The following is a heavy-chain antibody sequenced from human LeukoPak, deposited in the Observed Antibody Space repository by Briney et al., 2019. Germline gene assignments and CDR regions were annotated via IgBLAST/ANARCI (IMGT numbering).Heavy chain of an antibody. CDR3: AQGPQQLRYPFDY. V-gene: IGHV4-30-2*01. D-gene: IGHD6-13*01. Sequence: SETLSLTCAVSGGSISSGGYSWSWIRQPPGKGLEWIGYIYHSGSTYYNPSLKSRVTISVDRSKNQFSLKLSSVTAADTAVYYCAQGPQQLRYPFDYWGQGTLVTVSS. J-gene: IGHJ4*02. CDR1: GGSISSGGYS. CDR2: IYHSGST.